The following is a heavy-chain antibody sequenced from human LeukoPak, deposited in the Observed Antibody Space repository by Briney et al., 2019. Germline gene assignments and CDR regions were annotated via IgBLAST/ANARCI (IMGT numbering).Heavy chain of an antibody. J-gene: IGHJ6*03. V-gene: IGHV4-59*02. Sequence: SETLSLTCTVSGASVSNHYWGWLRQPPGKGLEWIGFIYYSGGTNYNPSLKSRVTISRDMSKNQYSLKLSSVSAADTAVYYCAKDPGGYYYMDVWGKGTTVTVSS. CDR3: AKDPGGYYYMDV. D-gene: IGHD1-26*01. CDR1: GASVSNHY. CDR2: IYYSGGT.